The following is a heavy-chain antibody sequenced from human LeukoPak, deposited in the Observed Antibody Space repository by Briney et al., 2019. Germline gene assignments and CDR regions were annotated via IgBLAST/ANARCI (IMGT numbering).Heavy chain of an antibody. CDR1: GFTFDDYA. V-gene: IGHV3-9*01. Sequence: PGRSLRLSCAASGFTFDDYAMHRVRQAPGKGLEWVSGISWNSGSIGYADSVKGRFTISRDNAKNSLYLQMNSLRAEDTALYYCAKGVDDILTGYVDYWGQGTLVTVSS. D-gene: IGHD3-9*01. CDR2: ISWNSGSI. CDR3: AKGVDDILTGYVDY. J-gene: IGHJ4*02.